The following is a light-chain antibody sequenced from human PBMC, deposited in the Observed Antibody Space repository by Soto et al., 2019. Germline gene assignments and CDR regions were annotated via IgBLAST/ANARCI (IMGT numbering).Light chain of an antibody. CDR3: SSYAGSNTYV. CDR2: EVS. V-gene: IGLV2-8*01. Sequence: QAVLTQPPSPSRSPGQSVTISCTGTSRDIGGYNYVSWYQQHPGKAPKLMIYEVSKRPSGVPDRFSGSKSGNTASLNVSGLQAEDEADYYCSSYAGSNTYVFGTGTKVTVL. J-gene: IGLJ1*01. CDR1: SRDIGGYNY.